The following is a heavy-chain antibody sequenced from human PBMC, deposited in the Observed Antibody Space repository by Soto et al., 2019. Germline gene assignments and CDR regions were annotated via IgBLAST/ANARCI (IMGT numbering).Heavy chain of an antibody. CDR1: GGSISSSY. Sequence: PSETLSLTCTVSGGSISSSYWSWIRQPPGKGLEWIGYISYSGSTNYNPSLKSRVTISLDTSKNQFSLKLSSVTAADTALYSCARVLRSSSSPWYFDYWGQGTLVTVSS. CDR2: ISYSGST. J-gene: IGHJ4*02. CDR3: ARVLRSSSSPWYFDY. D-gene: IGHD6-6*01. V-gene: IGHV4-59*01.